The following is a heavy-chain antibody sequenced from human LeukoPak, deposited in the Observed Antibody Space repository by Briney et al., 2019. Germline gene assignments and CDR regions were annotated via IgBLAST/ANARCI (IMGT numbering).Heavy chain of an antibody. V-gene: IGHV4-4*02. D-gene: IGHD3-16*02. J-gene: IGHJ4*02. Sequence: SETLSLTCAVSGGSISSRNWWTGVRQAPGKGLEWIGETSHTDNINHNPSLQSRVIVSVDRSNNHFSLKLSSVTAADTAVYFCARSDYIWGSYRVYDSRGQGILVTVSS. CDR1: GGSISSRNW. CDR3: ARSDYIWGSYRVYDS. CDR2: TSHTDNI.